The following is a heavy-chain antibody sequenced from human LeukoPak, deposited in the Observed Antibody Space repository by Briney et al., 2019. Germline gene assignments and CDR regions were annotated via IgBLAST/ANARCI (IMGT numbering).Heavy chain of an antibody. Sequence: GGSLRLSCAASGFTFSSYAMSWVRQAPGKGLEWVSLINDSGGNTYYADSVKGRFTISRDNSKNTLFLQMSSLRAEDTAVYYCAKTSAGVRGGYFDYWGQGTLVTVSS. V-gene: IGHV3-23*01. CDR1: GFTFSSYA. J-gene: IGHJ4*02. CDR3: AKTSAGVRGGYFDY. CDR2: INDSGGNT. D-gene: IGHD3-10*01.